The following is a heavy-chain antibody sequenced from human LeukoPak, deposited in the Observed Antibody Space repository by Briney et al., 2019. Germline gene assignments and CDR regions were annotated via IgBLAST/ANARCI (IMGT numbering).Heavy chain of an antibody. CDR3: ARDRREYYDFWSGYSDAFDI. Sequence: PSQTLSLTCTVSGGSISSGSYYWSWIRQPAGKGLEWIGRIYTSGSTNYNPSLKSRVTISVDTSKNQFSLKLSSVTAADTAVYYCARDRREYYDFWSGYSDAFDIWGQGTMVTVSS. J-gene: IGHJ3*02. CDR2: IYTSGST. CDR1: GGSISSGSYY. V-gene: IGHV4-61*02. D-gene: IGHD3-3*01.